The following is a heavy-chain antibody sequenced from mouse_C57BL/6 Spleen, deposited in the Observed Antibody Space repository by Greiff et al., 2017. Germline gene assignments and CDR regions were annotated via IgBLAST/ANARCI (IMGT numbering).Heavy chain of an antibody. D-gene: IGHD1-1*01. Sequence: QVQLQQSGAELARPGASVKLSCKASGYTFTSYGISWVKQRTGPGLEWIGEIYPRSGNTYYNEKFKGKATLTADKSSSTAYMELRSLTSEDSAVYFCAREGDGSRNYAMDYWGQGTSVTVSS. CDR2: IYPRSGNT. V-gene: IGHV1-81*01. CDR3: AREGDGSRNYAMDY. J-gene: IGHJ4*01. CDR1: GYTFTSYG.